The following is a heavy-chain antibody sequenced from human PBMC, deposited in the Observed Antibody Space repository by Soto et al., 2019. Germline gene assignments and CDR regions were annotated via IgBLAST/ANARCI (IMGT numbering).Heavy chain of an antibody. D-gene: IGHD1-7*01. Sequence: ASVKVSCKASGYTFTSYGISWVRQAPGQGLEWMGWISAYNGNTNYAQKLQGRVTMTTDTSTSTAYMELRSLRSDDTAVYYCARGNYANPNPYNWFDPWGQGTLVTVS. V-gene: IGHV1-18*01. CDR3: ARGNYANPNPYNWFDP. CDR2: ISAYNGNT. J-gene: IGHJ5*02. CDR1: GYTFTSYG.